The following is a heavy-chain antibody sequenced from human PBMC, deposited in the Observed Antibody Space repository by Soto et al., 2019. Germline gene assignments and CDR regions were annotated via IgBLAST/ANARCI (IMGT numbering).Heavy chain of an antibody. D-gene: IGHD2-2*01. CDR3: ARGGGSTKVDY. J-gene: IGHJ4*02. CDR1: GGSITSSGYY. CDR2: TSNSGST. Sequence: QVQLQESGPGLVKPSQTLSLTCTVSGGSITSSGYYWSWIRQHPGEGLEWIGFTSNSGSTSYNPSLKSRVTISVDTSSNQLPLNLKSVTAADTAVYYCARGGGSTKVDYWGQGTLVTVSP. V-gene: IGHV4-31*03.